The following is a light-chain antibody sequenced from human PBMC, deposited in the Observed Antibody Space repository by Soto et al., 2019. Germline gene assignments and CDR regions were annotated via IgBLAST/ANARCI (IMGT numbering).Light chain of an antibody. V-gene: IGKV1-27*01. J-gene: IGKJ3*01. CDR1: QGISNY. CDR3: QKYSIAPFT. CDR2: AAS. Sequence: DIQMTQSPSSLSASVGDRVTISCRASQGISNYLAWYQQKPGKVPNLLIFAASTLKSGVASRFSGRGSGTDFRLTISSLQPEDYANYYSQKYSIAPFTLGPGTKVDIE.